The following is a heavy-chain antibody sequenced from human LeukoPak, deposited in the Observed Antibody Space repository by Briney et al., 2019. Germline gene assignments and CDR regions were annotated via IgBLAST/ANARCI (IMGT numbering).Heavy chain of an antibody. D-gene: IGHD2-8*01. CDR3: ARHGYCTNGVCYSEYYYGMDV. CDR2: IYYSGST. J-gene: IGHJ6*02. Sequence: KPSETLSLTCTVSGGSISSYYWSWIRQPPGKGLEWIGYIYYSGSTNYNPSLKSRVTISVDTSKNQFSPKLSSVTAADTAVYYCARHGYCTNGVCYSEYYYGMDVWGQGTTVTVSS. V-gene: IGHV4-59*08. CDR1: GGSISSYY.